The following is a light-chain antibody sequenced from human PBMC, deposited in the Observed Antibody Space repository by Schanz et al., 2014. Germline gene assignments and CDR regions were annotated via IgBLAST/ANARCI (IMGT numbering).Light chain of an antibody. CDR2: GAS. CDR3: QQNHMTPWT. V-gene: IGKV1-39*01. J-gene: IGKJ1*01. Sequence: DIQMTQSPSSLSASVGDRVTISCRASQSITSFLNWYQHKPGRAPKLLIFGASSLQSGVPSRFSGSGSGTDFTLTINSLLPEDFATYYCQQNHMTPWTFGQGTKVETK. CDR1: QSITSF.